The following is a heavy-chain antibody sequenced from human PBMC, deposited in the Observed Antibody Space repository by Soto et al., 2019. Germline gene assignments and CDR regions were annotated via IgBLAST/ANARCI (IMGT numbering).Heavy chain of an antibody. J-gene: IGHJ5*02. Sequence: PSETLSLTCTVSGGSISSSSYYWGWIRQPPGKGLEWIGSIYYSGSTYYNPSLKSRVTISVDTSKNQFSLKLSSVTAADTAVYYCARRKGSGSGSYYRGNWFAPRGQGTLVTVSS. CDR3: ARRKGSGSGSYYRGNWFAP. D-gene: IGHD3-10*01. CDR1: GGSISSSSYY. V-gene: IGHV4-39*01. CDR2: IYYSGST.